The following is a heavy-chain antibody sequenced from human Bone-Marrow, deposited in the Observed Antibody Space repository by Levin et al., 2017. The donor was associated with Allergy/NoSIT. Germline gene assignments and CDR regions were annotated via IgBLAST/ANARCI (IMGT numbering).Heavy chain of an antibody. Sequence: SQTLSLTCTVSGDFISSSYWSWIRQPPGKGLEWIGYIYHTRSTNYNPSLKSRLTISIDASKNQFSLKLSFVTAADTAVYYCARRSSTGLFDPWGQGILVTVSS. CDR1: GDFISSSY. CDR2: IYHTRST. V-gene: IGHV4-59*08. D-gene: IGHD6-19*01. CDR3: ARRSSTGLFDP. J-gene: IGHJ5*02.